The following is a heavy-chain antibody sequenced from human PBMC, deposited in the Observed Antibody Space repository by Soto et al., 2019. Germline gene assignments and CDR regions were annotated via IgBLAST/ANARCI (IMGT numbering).Heavy chain of an antibody. CDR1: GFTVSSNY. CDR3: ARTPTVTYYYYYGMDV. CDR2: IYSGGST. J-gene: IGHJ6*02. V-gene: IGHV3-53*01. D-gene: IGHD4-4*01. Sequence: EVQLVESGGGLIQPGGSLRLSCAASGFTVSSNYMSWVRQAPGKGLEWVSVIYSGGSTYYADSVKGRFTISRDNSKNTLYLQMNSLRAEDTAVYYCARTPTVTYYYYYGMDVWGQGTTVTVSS.